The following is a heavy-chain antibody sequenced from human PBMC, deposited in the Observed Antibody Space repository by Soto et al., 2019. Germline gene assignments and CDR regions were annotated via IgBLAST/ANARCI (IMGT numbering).Heavy chain of an antibody. CDR1: GGSISSGGYY. J-gene: IGHJ4*02. CDR2: IYYSGIT. Sequence: QVQLQESGPGLVQPSQTLSLTCTVSGGSISSGGYYWSWIRQHPGKGLEWIGYIYYSGITYYNTSLKSRVTISVDTSKNLFSLKLSSGTAADTAVYYCARWPQLEPRFDYWGQGPRVTVSS. D-gene: IGHD1-1*01. CDR3: ARWPQLEPRFDY. V-gene: IGHV4-31*03.